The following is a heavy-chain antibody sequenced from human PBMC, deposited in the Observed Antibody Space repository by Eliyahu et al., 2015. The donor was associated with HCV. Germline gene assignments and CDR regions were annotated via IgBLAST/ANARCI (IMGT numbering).Heavy chain of an antibody. V-gene: IGHV3-30*18. J-gene: IGHJ5*02. Sequence: QVQLVESGGGVVQPGRSLRLSCAASGFXFSSYGMHWVRQAPGKGLEWVAVISYDGSNKYYADSVKGRFTISRDNSKNTLYLQMNSLRAEDTAVYYCAKELGGNPHHWGQGTLVTVSS. CDR2: ISYDGSNK. D-gene: IGHD4-23*01. CDR3: AKELGGNPHH. CDR1: GFXFSSYG.